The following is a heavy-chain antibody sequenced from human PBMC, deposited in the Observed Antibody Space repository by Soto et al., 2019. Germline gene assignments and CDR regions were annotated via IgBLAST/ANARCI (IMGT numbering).Heavy chain of an antibody. CDR2: ISSSSSTI. CDR3: ASPGRAPRIAAAGSRWGGYFDY. Sequence: EVQLVESGGGLVQPGGSLRLSCAASGFTFSSYSMNWVRQAPGKGLEWVSYISSSSSTIYYADSVKGRFTISRDNAKNSLYLQMNSLRAEDTAVYYCASPGRAPRIAAAGSRWGGYFDYWGQGTLVTVSS. V-gene: IGHV3-48*01. D-gene: IGHD6-13*01. J-gene: IGHJ4*02. CDR1: GFTFSSYS.